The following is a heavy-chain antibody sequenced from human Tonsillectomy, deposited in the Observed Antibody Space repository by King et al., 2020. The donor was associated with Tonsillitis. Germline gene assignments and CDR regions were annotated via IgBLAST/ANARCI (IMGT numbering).Heavy chain of an antibody. D-gene: IGHD3-22*01. J-gene: IGHJ6*02. V-gene: IGHV1-8*02. CDR1: GYTFTIYD. CDR3: ESGGIDYYDTSGYSHMDF. CDR2: MNPNSGNT. Sequence: QLVQSGAEVKKPGASVKVSCEASGYTFTIYDINWVRQATGQGLEWMGWMNPNSGNTGYAQKFQGRVTMTRNTSISTAYMELSRLRSEDPDVYYCESGGIDYYDTSGYSHMDFAGQGTTFTVS.